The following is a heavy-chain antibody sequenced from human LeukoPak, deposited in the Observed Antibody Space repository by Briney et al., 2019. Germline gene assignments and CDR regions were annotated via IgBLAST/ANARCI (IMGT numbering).Heavy chain of an antibody. V-gene: IGHV4-31*03. CDR3: ARDLWFGEYNWFDP. D-gene: IGHD3-10*01. J-gene: IGHJ5*02. CDR2: ISHSGST. Sequence: SQTLSLTCTVSGGSNSRGGYLWSWVRQHPGKGLEWIGYISHSGSTYYNPSLKSRVTISLDTSKDRFSLRLSSVTAADTAVYYCARDLWFGEYNWFDPWGQGTLVTVSS. CDR1: GGSNSRGGYL.